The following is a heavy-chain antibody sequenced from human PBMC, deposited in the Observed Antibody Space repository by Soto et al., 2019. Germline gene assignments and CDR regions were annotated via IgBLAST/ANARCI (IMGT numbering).Heavy chain of an antibody. Sequence: QVQLVQSGAEVKKPGASVKVSCKAIGYSFTSHYMHWVRQAPGQGLEWMGTIFPAGVNIAYAQKCKGKVTMTKDTSTNTVYLELHSLTSEDTAVYYCARDQSSHDLVWWFDPWGQGTLVTVSS. V-gene: IGHV1-46*03. J-gene: IGHJ5*02. D-gene: IGHD3-16*01. CDR2: IFPAGVNI. CDR1: GYSFTSHY. CDR3: ARDQSSHDLVWWFDP.